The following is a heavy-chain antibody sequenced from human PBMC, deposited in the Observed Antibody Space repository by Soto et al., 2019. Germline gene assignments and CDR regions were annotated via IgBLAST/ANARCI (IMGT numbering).Heavy chain of an antibody. D-gene: IGHD6-19*01. V-gene: IGHV3-23*01. J-gene: IGHJ3*02. Sequence: GGSLILSCAAAGFTFRSYAMSWVRQAPGKGLEWVSAISGSGGSTYYADSVKGRFTIFRDNSKNTLYLQMNSLRAEDTAVYYCAKCHSSGVDAFDIWGQGTMVTVSS. CDR1: GFTFRSYA. CDR3: AKCHSSGVDAFDI. CDR2: ISGSGGST.